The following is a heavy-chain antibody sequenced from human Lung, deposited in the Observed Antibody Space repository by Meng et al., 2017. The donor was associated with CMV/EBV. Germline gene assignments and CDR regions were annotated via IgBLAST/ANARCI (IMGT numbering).Heavy chain of an antibody. CDR3: AKGGPDYNGWHYFDF. D-gene: IGHD3-10*01. CDR1: GFTFDDYS. CDR2: INWNSVRI. Sequence: GGSLRLSCAASGFTFDDYSMHWVRQAPGKGLEWASGINWNSVRIDYVDSVKGRFTISRDNAKKSLYLQINSPRPEDTAFYYCAKGGPDYNGWHYFDFWGQGALVTVSS. J-gene: IGHJ4*02. V-gene: IGHV3-9*01.